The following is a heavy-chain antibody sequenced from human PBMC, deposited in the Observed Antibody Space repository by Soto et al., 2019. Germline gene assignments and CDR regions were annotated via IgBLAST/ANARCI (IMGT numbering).Heavy chain of an antibody. CDR3: ARHGITGTWVYYYGMDV. Sequence: QVQLVQSGAEVKKPGSSVKVSCKASGGTFSSYAISWVRQAPGHGLEWMGGIIPICGTANYAQKFQGRVTITPDESTSTAYMELSSLRSEDTAVYYCARHGITGTWVYYYGMDVWGQGNRVTVSS. D-gene: IGHD1-7*01. CDR1: GGTFSSYA. CDR2: IIPICGTA. V-gene: IGHV1-69*05. J-gene: IGHJ6*02.